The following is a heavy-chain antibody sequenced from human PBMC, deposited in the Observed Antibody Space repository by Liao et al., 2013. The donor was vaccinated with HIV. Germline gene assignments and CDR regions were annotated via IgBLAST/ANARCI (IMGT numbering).Heavy chain of an antibody. V-gene: IGHV4-34*01. CDR3: ARGQYYYGSGFQH. CDR1: GGSFSGYY. D-gene: IGHD3-10*01. Sequence: QVQLQQWGAGLLKPSETLSLTCAVYGGSFSGYYWSWIRQPPGKGLEWIGEINHSGSTNYNPSLKSRVTISVDTSKNQFSLKLSSVTAADTAVYYCARGQYYYGSGFQHWGQGTLVTVSS. J-gene: IGHJ1*01. CDR2: INHSGST.